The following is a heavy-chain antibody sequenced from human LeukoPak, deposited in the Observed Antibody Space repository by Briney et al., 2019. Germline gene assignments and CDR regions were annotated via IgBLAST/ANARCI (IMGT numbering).Heavy chain of an antibody. CDR3: ARDLRYSSSWYPLFDY. J-gene: IGHJ4*02. CDR2: ISYDGSNK. CDR1: GFTFSSYA. D-gene: IGHD6-13*01. V-gene: IGHV3-30-3*01. Sequence: PGGSLRLSCAASGFTFSSYAMHWVRQAPGKGLEWVAVISYDGSNKYYADSVKGRFTISRDNSKNTLYVQMNSLRAEDTAVYYCARDLRYSSSWYPLFDYWGQGSLVTISS.